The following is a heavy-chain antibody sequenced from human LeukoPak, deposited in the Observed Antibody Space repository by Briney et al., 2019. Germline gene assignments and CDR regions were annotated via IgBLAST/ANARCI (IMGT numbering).Heavy chain of an antibody. Sequence: GGSLRLSCAASGFTVSSYGMTWVRQAPGKGLEWVSAFSATDGSAQYAESVKGRFTISRDDSKNSLYLQMNSLRDEDTAVYYCAKARIASAGTGAFDVWGQGTMVTVSS. J-gene: IGHJ3*01. CDR3: AKARIASAGTGAFDV. V-gene: IGHV3-23*01. CDR1: GFTVSSYG. CDR2: FSATDGSA. D-gene: IGHD6-13*01.